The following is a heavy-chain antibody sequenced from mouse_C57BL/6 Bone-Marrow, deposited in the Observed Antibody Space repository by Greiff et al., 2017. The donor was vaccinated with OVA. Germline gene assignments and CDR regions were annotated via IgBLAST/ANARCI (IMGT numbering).Heavy chain of an antibody. V-gene: IGHV1-64*01. CDR1: GYTFTSYW. CDR3: ASYLGQAAY. J-gene: IGHJ3*01. D-gene: IGHD3-3*01. CDR2: IHPNSGST. Sequence: VQLQQPGAELVKPGASVKLSCKASGYTFTSYWMHWVKQRLGQGLEWIGMIHPNSGSTNYNEKFKSQATLTVDKSSSTAYMQLSILTSEDSSVFSCASYLGQAAYWGQGTLVTVSA.